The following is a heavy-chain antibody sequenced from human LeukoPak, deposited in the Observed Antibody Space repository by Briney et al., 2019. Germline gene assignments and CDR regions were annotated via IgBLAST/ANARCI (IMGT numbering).Heavy chain of an antibody. V-gene: IGHV1-2*04. CDR1: GYTFTGYY. J-gene: IGHJ4*02. D-gene: IGHD4-17*01. CDR3: ARGGDYGDFNFDY. Sequence: ASVKVSCTASGYTFTGYYMHWVRQAPGQGLEWMGWINPNSGGTNYAQKFQGWVTMTRDTSISTVYMELSRLRSDDTAVYYCARGGDYGDFNFDYWGQGTLVTVSS. CDR2: INPNSGGT.